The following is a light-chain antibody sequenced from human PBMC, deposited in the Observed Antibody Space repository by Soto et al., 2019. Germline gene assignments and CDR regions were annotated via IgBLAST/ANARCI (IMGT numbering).Light chain of an antibody. CDR2: EDS. CDR3: QVWDSSSDPYV. J-gene: IGLJ1*01. V-gene: IGLV3-21*02. Sequence: SYELTQPPSVSVAPGQTARITCGGNNIGSKSVHWYQQKPGQAPVLVVYEDSDRPSVIPGRFAGSNSGNTATLTISRVEAGDEADYYCQVWDSSSDPYVFGTGTKLTVL. CDR1: NIGSKS.